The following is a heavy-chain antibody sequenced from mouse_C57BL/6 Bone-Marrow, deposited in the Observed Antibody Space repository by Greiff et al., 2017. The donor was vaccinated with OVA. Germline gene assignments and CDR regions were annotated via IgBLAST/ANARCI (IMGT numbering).Heavy chain of an antibody. CDR2: ISDGGSYT. Sequence: EVKLMESGGGLVKPGGSLKLSCAASGFTFSSYAMSWVRQTPEKRLEWVATISDGGSYTYYPDNVKGRFTISRDNAKNNLYLQMSHLKSEDTAMYYCARDSGYGSSLFAYWGQGTLVTVSA. V-gene: IGHV5-4*01. CDR3: ARDSGYGSSLFAY. D-gene: IGHD1-1*01. CDR1: GFTFSSYA. J-gene: IGHJ3*01.